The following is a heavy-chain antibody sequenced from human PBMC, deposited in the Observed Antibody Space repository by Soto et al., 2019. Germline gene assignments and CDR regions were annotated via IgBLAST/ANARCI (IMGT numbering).Heavy chain of an antibody. CDR1: GFTFSSYG. CDR3: ATSGYSYGDY. CDR2: ISYDGSNK. J-gene: IGHJ4*02. D-gene: IGHD5-18*01. V-gene: IGHV3-30*03. Sequence: QVQLVESGGGVVQPGRSLRLSCAASGFTFSSYGMHWVRQAPGKGLEWVAVISYDGSNKYYADSVKGRFTISRDNSKNTLYLQMNSLRAEDTAVYYCATSGYSYGDYWGQGTLVTVSS.